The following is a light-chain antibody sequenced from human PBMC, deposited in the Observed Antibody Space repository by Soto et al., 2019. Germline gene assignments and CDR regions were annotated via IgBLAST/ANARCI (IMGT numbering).Light chain of an antibody. CDR2: EVS. CDR1: SSDVGGYNY. J-gene: IGLJ2*01. CDR3: SSSAGSHNLV. Sequence: QSALTQPPSASGSPGQSVTISCTGTSSDVGGYNYVSWYQQHPGKAPKLMIYEVSKRPSGVPDRFSGSTSGNTASLTVSGLQAEDEADYYCSSSAGSHNLVFGGGTKLTVL. V-gene: IGLV2-8*01.